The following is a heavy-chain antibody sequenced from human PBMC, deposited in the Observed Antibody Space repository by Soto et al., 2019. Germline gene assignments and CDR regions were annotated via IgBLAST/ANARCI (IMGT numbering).Heavy chain of an antibody. J-gene: IGHJ6*02. CDR2: VIPLFDTA. CDR1: GGIFTNNA. Sequence: QVQVVQSGAEVKKPGSSVKVSCKVSGGIFTNNAISWVRQAPGQGLEWLGGVIPLFDTAYYAQIFRGRLRISADRAKTTAYMELSGLTSADTAVYFCATGGHNDGYNFYHGMDVRGQGTTVTFS. V-gene: IGHV1-69*01. CDR3: ATGGHNDGYNFYHGMDV. D-gene: IGHD5-18*01.